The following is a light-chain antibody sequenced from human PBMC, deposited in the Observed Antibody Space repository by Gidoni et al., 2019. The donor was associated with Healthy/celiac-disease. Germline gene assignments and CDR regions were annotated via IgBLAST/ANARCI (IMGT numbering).Light chain of an antibody. Sequence: EIVLTQSPATLSLSPGERATLSCRASQSVSSYLAWYQQKPGQAPRLLIYDASNRATGLPARFSGSGSGTDVTLTSSSLEPEDFAVYYCQQRSKWPPYTFXQXTKLEIK. CDR2: DAS. CDR3: QQRSKWPPYT. V-gene: IGKV3-11*01. CDR1: QSVSSY. J-gene: IGKJ2*01.